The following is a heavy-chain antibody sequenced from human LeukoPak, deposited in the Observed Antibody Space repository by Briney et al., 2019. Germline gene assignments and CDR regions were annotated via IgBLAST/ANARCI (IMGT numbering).Heavy chain of an antibody. CDR1: GGTFSSYA. J-gene: IGHJ6*03. Sequence: SVKVSCKASGGTFSSYAISWVRQAPGQGLEWMGGIIPIFGTANYAQKFQGRVTITADESTSTAYMELSSLRSEDTDAYYCARVAIYDSSGYYSVDYYYMDVWGKGTTVTVSS. D-gene: IGHD3-22*01. CDR2: IIPIFGTA. V-gene: IGHV1-69*13. CDR3: ARVAIYDSSGYYSVDYYYMDV.